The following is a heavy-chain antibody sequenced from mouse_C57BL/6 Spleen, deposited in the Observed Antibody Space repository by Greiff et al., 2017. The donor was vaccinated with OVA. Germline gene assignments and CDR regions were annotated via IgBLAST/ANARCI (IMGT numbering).Heavy chain of an antibody. J-gene: IGHJ3*01. CDR2: INPSNGGT. V-gene: IGHV1-53*01. CDR1: GYTFTSYW. Sequence: QVHVKQPGTELVKPGASVKLSCKASGYTFTSYWMHWVKQRPGQGLEWIGNINPSNGGTNYNEKFKSKATLPVDKSSSTAYMQLSSLTSEDSAVYYCARENYYGSSSFAYWGQGTLVTVSA. D-gene: IGHD1-1*01. CDR3: ARENYYGSSSFAY.